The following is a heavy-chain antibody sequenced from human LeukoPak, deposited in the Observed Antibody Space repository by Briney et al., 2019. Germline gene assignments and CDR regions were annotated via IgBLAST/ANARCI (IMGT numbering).Heavy chain of an antibody. J-gene: IGHJ4*02. V-gene: IGHV3-7*01. D-gene: IGHD3-9*01. CDR1: GFTFRSYW. CDR3: AREGLTFYDILTGYPALDY. CDR2: IKQDGSEK. Sequence: GGSLRLSCAASGFTFRSYWMSWVRQAPGEGLEWVANIKQDGSEKYYLDSVKGRFTISRDNAKNSLYLQMNSLRVEDTAVYYCAREGLTFYDILTGYPALDYWGQGTLVTVSS.